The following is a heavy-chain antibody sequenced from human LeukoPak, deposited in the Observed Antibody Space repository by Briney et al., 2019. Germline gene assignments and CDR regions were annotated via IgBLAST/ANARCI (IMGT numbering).Heavy chain of an antibody. CDR1: GFTFNTYG. CDR2: ISGSATGYMT. J-gene: IGHJ4*02. Sequence: GGSLRLSCAASGFTFNTYGMSWVRHSPGKGLEWVSAISGSATGYMTNYADSVKGRFTISRDNDKNTLYLQMNSLRAEDTAVYYCARGYCSSTSCYPDYWGQGTLVTVSS. V-gene: IGHV3-23*01. D-gene: IGHD2-2*01. CDR3: ARGYCSSTSCYPDY.